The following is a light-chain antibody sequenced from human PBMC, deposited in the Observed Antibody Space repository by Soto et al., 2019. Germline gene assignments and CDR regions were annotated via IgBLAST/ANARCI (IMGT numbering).Light chain of an antibody. V-gene: IGKV3-20*01. CDR3: KQYVISPLT. CDR2: GAS. Sequence: EAVFTQSPGTLSLSPGERATLSCRASQSINNNYLSWYQQKPGQPPRLLVYGASNRAPGIPDRFSGSGSGKDFTLTISRLEPEDFAVYYCKQYVISPLTFGGGTKVDIK. CDR1: QSINNNY. J-gene: IGKJ4*01.